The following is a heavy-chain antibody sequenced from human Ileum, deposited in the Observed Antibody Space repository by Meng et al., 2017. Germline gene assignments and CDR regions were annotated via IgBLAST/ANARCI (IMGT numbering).Heavy chain of an antibody. Sequence: QVHLVQSGAEVKKPGASVKVSCKTSGYTFTGYHMHWVRHAPGQGLEWMGRINPNSGGTIYAQKFQGRVTITRDTSISTGYMELSRLRSDDTAVYYCAIITAGGAWGQGTLVTVSS. CDR3: AIITAGGA. V-gene: IGHV1-2*06. CDR1: GYTFTGYH. J-gene: IGHJ5*02. D-gene: IGHD1-20*01. CDR2: INPNSGGT.